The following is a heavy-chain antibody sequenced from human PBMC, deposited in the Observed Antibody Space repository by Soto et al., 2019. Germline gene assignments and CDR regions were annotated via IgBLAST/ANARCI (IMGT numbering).Heavy chain of an antibody. V-gene: IGHV3-23*01. CDR1: GFTFNDCA. Sequence: LRLSCAASGFTFNDCAVNWVRQAPGKGLEWVSTISSASGSTYYADSVKGRFTVSRDNSKNTLFLQMNSLRVEDTAVYYCARELGYTYAPFESWGQGTLVTVSS. J-gene: IGHJ4*02. CDR2: ISSASGST. CDR3: ARELGYTYAPFES. D-gene: IGHD5-18*01.